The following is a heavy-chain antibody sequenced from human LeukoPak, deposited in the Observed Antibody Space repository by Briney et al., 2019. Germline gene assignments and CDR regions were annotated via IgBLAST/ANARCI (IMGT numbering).Heavy chain of an antibody. D-gene: IGHD5-18*01. CDR2: ISPGGGPT. V-gene: IGHV3-23*01. CDR1: GFSFSIHC. Sequence: AGSLTLSCAGSGFSFSIHCMNWVRQAPGKGLEWVSGISPGGGPTYYADSVKGRFNISRDDSKNTLYLQMNNLRAEDTAVYYCARDDGWIQFNFWGQGTLVTVSS. CDR3: ARDDGWIQFNF. J-gene: IGHJ4*02.